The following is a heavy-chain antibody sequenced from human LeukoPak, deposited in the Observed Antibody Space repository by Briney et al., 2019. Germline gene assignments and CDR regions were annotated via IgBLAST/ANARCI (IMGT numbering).Heavy chain of an antibody. CDR1: GFTFSGSA. CDR2: IRSKANSYAT. CDR3: TRHFDVVVVAATPEFDY. V-gene: IGHV3-73*01. J-gene: IGHJ4*02. Sequence: GGSLRLSCAASGFTFSGSAMHWVRQASGKGLEWVGRIRSKANSYATAYAASVKGRFTISRDDSKNTAYLQMNRLKTEDTAVYYCTRHFDVVVVAATPEFDYWGQGTLVTVSS. D-gene: IGHD2-15*01.